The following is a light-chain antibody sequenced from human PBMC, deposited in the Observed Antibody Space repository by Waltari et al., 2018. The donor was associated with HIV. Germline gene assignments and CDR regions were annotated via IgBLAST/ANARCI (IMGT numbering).Light chain of an antibody. CDR2: KDT. V-gene: IGLV3-1*01. CDR1: KLGTEY. J-gene: IGLJ2*01. CDR3: QAWDNSVVV. Sequence: SYELTQPPSMSVPPGQTANITCSGDKLGTEYACWYQQKAGQSPVLVIFKDTRRPSGIPERFSGSTSGNTATLTISGALPADEGDYYCQAWDNSVVVFGGGTRLTVL.